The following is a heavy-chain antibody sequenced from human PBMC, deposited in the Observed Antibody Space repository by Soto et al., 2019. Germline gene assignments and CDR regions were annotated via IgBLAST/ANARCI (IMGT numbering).Heavy chain of an antibody. J-gene: IGHJ5*02. CDR2: IYYSGST. D-gene: IGHD2-8*01. V-gene: IGHV4-31*03. Sequence: QVQLQESGPGLVKPSQTLSLTCTVSGGSISSGGYYWSWIRQHPGKGLEWIGYIYYSGSTYYNPYLKCRVTISVDTSKNQFSLKLSSVTAADTAVYYCAREGIVPNLFGFDPWGQGTLVTVSS. CDR1: GGSISSGGYY. CDR3: AREGIVPNLFGFDP.